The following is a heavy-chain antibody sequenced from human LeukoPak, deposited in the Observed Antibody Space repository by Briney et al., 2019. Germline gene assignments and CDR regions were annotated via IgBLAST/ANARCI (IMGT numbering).Heavy chain of an antibody. J-gene: IGHJ6*02. V-gene: IGHV3-21*01. CDR3: ASLTMVRGDGMDV. Sequence: GGSLRLSCAASGFTLSSYSMNWVRQAPGKGLEWVSSISSSSSYIYYADSVKGRFTISRDNAKNSLYLQMNSLRAEDTAVYYCASLTMVRGDGMDVWAKGPRSPSP. CDR2: ISSSSSYI. CDR1: GFTLSSYS. D-gene: IGHD3-10*01.